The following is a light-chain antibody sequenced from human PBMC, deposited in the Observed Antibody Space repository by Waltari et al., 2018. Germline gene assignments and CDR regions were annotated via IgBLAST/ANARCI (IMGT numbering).Light chain of an antibody. J-gene: IGKJ4*01. CDR1: QSFSSN. CDR3: QQYNNWPPLT. CDR2: GAS. V-gene: IGKV3-15*01. Sequence: EIVMTQSPATMSVSPGERATLSCRASQSFSSNLAWYQQKPGQAPRLIIYGASTRATCIPARFSGSVSGTEFTLTISSLQSEDFAVYYCQQYNNWPPLTFGGGTKVEIK.